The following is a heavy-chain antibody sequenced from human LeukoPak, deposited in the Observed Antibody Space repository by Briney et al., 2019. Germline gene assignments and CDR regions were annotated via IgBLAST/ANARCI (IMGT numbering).Heavy chain of an antibody. CDR3: AREVYYGSGRRLDL. V-gene: IGHV3-48*03. CDR2: FSSSGSTI. Sequence: GGSLRLSCAASGFTLSSYEMNWVRPAPGKGLEWVSYFSSSGSTIYYAESLKGRYTISRDNARNSLHLQMSSLRAEDTAVYYCAREVYYGSGRRLDLGGQGTRVTVS. J-gene: IGHJ5*02. D-gene: IGHD3-10*01. CDR1: GFTLSSYE.